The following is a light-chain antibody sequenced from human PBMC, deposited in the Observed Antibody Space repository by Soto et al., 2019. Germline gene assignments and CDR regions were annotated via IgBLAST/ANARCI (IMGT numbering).Light chain of an antibody. V-gene: IGKV3-20*01. CDR1: QSVTSNY. CDR2: GAS. J-gene: IGKJ5*01. CDR3: QQYGNLPIT. Sequence: EIVLTQSPGTLSLSPGERATLSCRASQSVTSNYLAWYQQKPSQAPRLLIYGASSRATGIPDRFSGSGSGTDFTLTISRLEPEDFAVYYCQQYGNLPITFGQGTRLEIK.